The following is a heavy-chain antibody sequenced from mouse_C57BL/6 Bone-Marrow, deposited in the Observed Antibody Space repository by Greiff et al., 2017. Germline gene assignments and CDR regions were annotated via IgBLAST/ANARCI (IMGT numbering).Heavy chain of an antibody. V-gene: IGHV1-54*01. J-gene: IGHJ2*01. CDR3: ERSGSYYGKDY. Sequence: QVQLQQSGAELVRPGTSVKVSCKASGYAFTNYLIEWVKQRPGQGLEWIGVINPGSGGTNYNEKFKGKATLTADKSSSTAYMKLSSLTSEDSAVYFCERSGSYYGKDYWGQGTTLTVSS. D-gene: IGHD1-1*01. CDR1: GYAFTNYL. CDR2: INPGSGGT.